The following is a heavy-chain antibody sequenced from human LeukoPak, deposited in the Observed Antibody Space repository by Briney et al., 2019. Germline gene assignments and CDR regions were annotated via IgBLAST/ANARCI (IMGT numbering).Heavy chain of an antibody. CDR2: IYYSGST. CDR3: ARSQRGVIAARRYYYYMDV. J-gene: IGHJ6*03. D-gene: IGHD6-6*01. CDR1: GGSISNSSYY. Sequence: PSETLSVTCTASGGSISNSSYYWGWIRQPPGKGLEWIGSIYYSGSTYYNPSLKSRVTISVDTSKNQFSLKLSSVTAADTAVYYCARSQRGVIAARRYYYYMDVWGKGTTVTVSS. V-gene: IGHV4-39*07.